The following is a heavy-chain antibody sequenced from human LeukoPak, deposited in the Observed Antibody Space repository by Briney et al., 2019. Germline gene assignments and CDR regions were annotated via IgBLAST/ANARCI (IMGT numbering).Heavy chain of an antibody. CDR2: VYSSGRF. CDR1: GGSISSSSYY. J-gene: IGHJ5*01. D-gene: IGHD2-2*01. CDR3: ARGEYQVLLFDS. Sequence: SETLSLTRTVSGGSISSSSYYWGWIRQPPGKGLEWIGYVYSSGRFNYNPSLKSRVTMSVDTSKNQFSLKLISVTAADTAVYYCARGEYQVLLFDSWGQGTLVTVSS. V-gene: IGHV4-61*05.